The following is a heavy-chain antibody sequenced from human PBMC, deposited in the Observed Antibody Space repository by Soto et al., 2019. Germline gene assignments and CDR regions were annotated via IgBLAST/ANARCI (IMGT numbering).Heavy chain of an antibody. CDR1: GYTFTSYY. D-gene: IGHD2-15*01. Sequence: QVQLVQSGAEVKKPGASVKVSCKASGYTFTSYYMHWVRQAPGQGLEWMGIINPSGGSTSYAQKFQGRVTMTRDTSTSTVYMELSSLRSEDKAVYYCARVNCSGGSCYDPYGMDVWGQGTTVTVSS. CDR2: INPSGGST. CDR3: ARVNCSGGSCYDPYGMDV. V-gene: IGHV1-46*03. J-gene: IGHJ6*02.